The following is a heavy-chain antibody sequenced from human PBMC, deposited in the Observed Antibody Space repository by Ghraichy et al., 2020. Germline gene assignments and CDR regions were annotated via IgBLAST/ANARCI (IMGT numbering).Heavy chain of an antibody. D-gene: IGHD3/OR15-3a*01. Sequence: GGSLRLSCVTSGFSFSNYAMSWVRQAPGKGLEWISSITGSGVNTYYIDSVRGRFTISRGNSKSTLYLQMDSLRAEDTAFYFCAKSLILDWSDSPEGFDYWGTGSLDTVSS. CDR3: AKSLILDWSDSPEGFDY. CDR2: ITGSGVNT. V-gene: IGHV3-23*01. CDR1: GFSFSNYA. J-gene: IGHJ4*02.